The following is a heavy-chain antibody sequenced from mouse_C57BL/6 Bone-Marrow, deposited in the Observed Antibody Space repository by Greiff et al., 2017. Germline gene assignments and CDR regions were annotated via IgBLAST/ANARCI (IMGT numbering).Heavy chain of an antibody. CDR3: SRQVTTVLATKYFDV. J-gene: IGHJ1*03. CDR1: GFTFSSYT. V-gene: IGHV5-9*01. CDR2: ISGGGGNT. Sequence: EVKLVESGGGLVKPGGSLKLSCAASGFTFSSYTMSWVRQTPEKRLPWVADISGGGGNTYYPDSVKGRFTISRDNDKNILYLQMRSLRSEDTALYYCSRQVTTVLATKYFDVWGTGTTVTVSS. D-gene: IGHD1-1*01.